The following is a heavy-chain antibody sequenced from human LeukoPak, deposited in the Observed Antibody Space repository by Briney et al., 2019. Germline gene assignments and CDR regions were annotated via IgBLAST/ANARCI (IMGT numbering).Heavy chain of an antibody. D-gene: IGHD1-26*01. J-gene: IGHJ3*02. CDR2: IYHSGST. CDR1: GISISSGYY. V-gene: IGHV4-38-2*02. Sequence: SETLSLTCTVSGISISSGYYWGWIRQSPGKGLEWIGSIYHSGSTYYNPSLKSRVTISVDKSKNQFSLNLSSVTAADTAVYYCARLGSDAFDIWGQGTMVTVSS. CDR3: ARLGSDAFDI.